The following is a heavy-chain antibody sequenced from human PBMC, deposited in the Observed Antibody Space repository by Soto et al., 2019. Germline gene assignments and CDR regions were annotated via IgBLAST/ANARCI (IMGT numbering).Heavy chain of an antibody. CDR3: ARRGYCSGGSCYWFDP. V-gene: IGHV1-69*01. J-gene: IGHJ5*02. CDR1: GGTFSSYA. D-gene: IGHD2-15*01. CDR2: IIPIFGTA. Sequence: KVSCKASGGTFSSYAISWVRQAPGQGLEWMGGIIPIFGTANYAQKFQGRVTITADESTSTAYMELSSLRSEDTAVYYCARRGYCSGGSCYWFDPWGQGTLVTVSS.